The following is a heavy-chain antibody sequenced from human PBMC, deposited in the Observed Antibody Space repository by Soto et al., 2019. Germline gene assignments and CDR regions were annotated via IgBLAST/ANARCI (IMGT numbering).Heavy chain of an antibody. V-gene: IGHV1-69*12. D-gene: IGHD2-2*01. Sequence: QVQLVQSGAEVKKPGSSVKVSCKASGGTFSSYAISWVRQAPGQGLEWMGGIIPIFGTANYAQKFQGRVTITADESTSTAYMELSSLRSEDTAVYYCASGLVVLVPAADTYYYYGMDVWGQGTTVTVSS. J-gene: IGHJ6*02. CDR2: IIPIFGTA. CDR1: GGTFSSYA. CDR3: ASGLVVLVPAADTYYYYGMDV.